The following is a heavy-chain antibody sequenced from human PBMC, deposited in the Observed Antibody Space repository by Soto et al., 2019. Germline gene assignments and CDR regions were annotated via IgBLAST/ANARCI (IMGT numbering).Heavy chain of an antibody. V-gene: IGHV3-53*01. Sequence: GGSLRLSCAASGFTINNNYMTWVRQAPGKGLEWVSVLYRNGSAYYSDSVRGRFSISRDNSKNTLYLQMGRLRAEDTAVYFCTSGLVPITYWGQGTLVTVSS. CDR1: GFTINNNY. CDR3: TSGLVPITY. J-gene: IGHJ4*02. CDR2: LYRNGSA. D-gene: IGHD1-20*01.